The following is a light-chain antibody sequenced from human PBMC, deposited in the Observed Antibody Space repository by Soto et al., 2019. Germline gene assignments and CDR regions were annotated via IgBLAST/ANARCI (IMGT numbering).Light chain of an antibody. Sequence: IRMTQSPSSLSASTGDRVTITCRASQGISSYLAWYRQKPGKAPKLLIYAASSLQSGVSSRFSGSGSGTDFTLTISGLQSEDFATYYCQQSFSTPTFGQGTRLEIK. V-gene: IGKV1-8*01. J-gene: IGKJ5*01. CDR3: QQSFSTPT. CDR2: AAS. CDR1: QGISSY.